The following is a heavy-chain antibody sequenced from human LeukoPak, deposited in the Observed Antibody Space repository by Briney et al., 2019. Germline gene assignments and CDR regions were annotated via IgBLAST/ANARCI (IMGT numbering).Heavy chain of an antibody. V-gene: IGHV4-4*07. CDR1: GASITGYY. Sequence: SETLSLTCSVSGASITGYYWSWIRQPAGKGLEWIGRIYTSGSTDYNPSLRSRVTISVDTSKNQFSLKLSSVTAADTAVYYCARHSGGTYYVSLDPWGQGTLVTVSS. CDR3: ARHSGGTYYVSLDP. CDR2: IYTSGST. D-gene: IGHD1-26*01. J-gene: IGHJ5*02.